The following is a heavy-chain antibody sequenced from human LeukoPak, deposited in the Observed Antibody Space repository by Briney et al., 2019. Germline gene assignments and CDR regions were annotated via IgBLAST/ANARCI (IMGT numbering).Heavy chain of an antibody. V-gene: IGHV1-2*06. Sequence: ASVKVSCKASGYTSTVYYMHWVRQAPGQGLEWMGRINPNSGGTNYAQKFQGRVTMTRDTSISTAYMELSRLRSDDTAVDYCARASRNWNYACDIWGQGTMVTVSS. CDR3: ARASRNWNYACDI. CDR1: GYTSTVYY. D-gene: IGHD1-7*01. CDR2: INPNSGGT. J-gene: IGHJ3*02.